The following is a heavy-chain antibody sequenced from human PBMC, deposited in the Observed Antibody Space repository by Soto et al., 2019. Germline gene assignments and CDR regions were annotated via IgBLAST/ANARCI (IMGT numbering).Heavy chain of an antibody. CDR1: GFTVSSKY. CDR2: IQSGGTT. CDR3: ARDDVLFDGGRCYGIPLYV. J-gene: IGHJ6*04. V-gene: IGHV3-66*01. Sequence: GGSLRLSCAASGFTVSSKYMTWVRQAPGKGLEWVSLIQSGGTTCYADSVKGRFTISRDTSENTLHLQMDSLRVEDTAVYYCARDDVLFDGGRCYGIPLYVWGKGTTVPVSA. D-gene: IGHD2-15*01.